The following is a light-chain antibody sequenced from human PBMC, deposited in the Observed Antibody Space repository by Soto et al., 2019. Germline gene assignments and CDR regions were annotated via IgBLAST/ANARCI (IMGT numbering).Light chain of an antibody. V-gene: IGLV3-21*02. CDR3: QVWDISSDHHV. CDR2: DDD. Sequence: SYELTQPPSVSVAPGQTARITCGGNDIARKTVHWYQQKPGQAPVLVVYDDDERPSGIPERFSGSNSGNTATLTIGRVEAGDEADYYCQVWDISSDHHVFGTGTKVTVL. J-gene: IGLJ1*01. CDR1: DIARKT.